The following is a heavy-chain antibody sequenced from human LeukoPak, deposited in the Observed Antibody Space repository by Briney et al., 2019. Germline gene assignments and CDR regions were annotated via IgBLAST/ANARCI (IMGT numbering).Heavy chain of an antibody. V-gene: IGHV5-51*01. D-gene: IGHD6-13*01. Sequence: GESLKISCKGSGYSFTSYWIGWVVQIPGKGLGWIGIIYPGDSETRYSPSFQGQVTISADKSISTAYLRWSSLKASDTAMYYCARRSRIAAGGVEYFQHWGQGTLVTVSS. CDR1: GYSFTSYW. CDR2: IYPGDSET. CDR3: ARRSRIAAGGVEYFQH. J-gene: IGHJ1*01.